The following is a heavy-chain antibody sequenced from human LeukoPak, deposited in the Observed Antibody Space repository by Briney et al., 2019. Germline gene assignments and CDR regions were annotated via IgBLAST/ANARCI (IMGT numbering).Heavy chain of an antibody. D-gene: IGHD1-26*01. Sequence: GGSLRLSCAASGFTFSSYSMNWVRQAPGKGLEWVSSISSSGSYIYCADSVKGRFTISRDNAKNSLYLQMNSLRAEDTAVYYCARVVGAMLEGYYFDYWGQGTLVTVSS. V-gene: IGHV3-21*01. CDR1: GFTFSSYS. J-gene: IGHJ4*02. CDR2: ISSSGSYI. CDR3: ARVVGAMLEGYYFDY.